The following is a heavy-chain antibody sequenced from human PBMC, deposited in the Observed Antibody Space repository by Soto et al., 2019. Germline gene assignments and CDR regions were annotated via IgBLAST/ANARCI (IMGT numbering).Heavy chain of an antibody. CDR1: GGTFSSYT. CDR3: ARGHSSSGPNTLDY. J-gene: IGHJ4*02. V-gene: IGHV1-69*02. CDR2: IIPILGIA. D-gene: IGHD6-6*01. Sequence: GASVKVSCKASGGTFSSYTISWVRQAPGQGLEWMGRIIPILGIANYAQKFQGRVTITADKSTSTAYMELSSLRSEDTAVYYCARGHSSSGPNTLDYWGQGTLVTVSS.